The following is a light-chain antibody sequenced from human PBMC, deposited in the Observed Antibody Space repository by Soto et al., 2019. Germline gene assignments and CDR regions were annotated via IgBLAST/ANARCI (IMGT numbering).Light chain of an antibody. V-gene: IGKV3-15*01. Sequence: EIVLTQSPASLSVSPGERATLSCRASQSMGSNLAWYQQKPGQAPRLLIYGASTMATGIPARFSGSGSEIELTLTIPNLQSEDFAVYYCQQYHNWPRTFGQGTKVDIK. J-gene: IGKJ1*01. CDR3: QQYHNWPRT. CDR1: QSMGSN. CDR2: GAS.